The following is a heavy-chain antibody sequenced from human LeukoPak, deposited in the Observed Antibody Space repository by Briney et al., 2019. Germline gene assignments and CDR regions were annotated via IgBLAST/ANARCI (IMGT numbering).Heavy chain of an antibody. Sequence: ASVNVSCKASGYTFTSYGISWVRQAPGQGLEWMGWISAYNGNTNYAQKLQGRVTMTTDTSTSTAYMELRSLRSDDTAVYYCARDRQYYYDSSGYYYTFDYWGQGTLVTVSS. CDR1: GYTFTSYG. CDR2: ISAYNGNT. J-gene: IGHJ4*02. V-gene: IGHV1-18*01. CDR3: ARDRQYYYDSSGYYYTFDY. D-gene: IGHD3-22*01.